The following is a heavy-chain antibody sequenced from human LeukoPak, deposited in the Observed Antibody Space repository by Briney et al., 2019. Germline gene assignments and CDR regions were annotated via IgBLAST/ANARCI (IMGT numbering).Heavy chain of an antibody. CDR2: VNPNTGGT. J-gene: IGHJ4*02. CDR3: ARDGLNNYVWGSYRYHDY. V-gene: IGHV1-2*02. CDR1: GYTFIGYY. Sequence: ASVKVSCKASGYTFIGYYIHWVRQAPGQGLEWMGWVNPNTGGTNYAQKFQGRVTMTRDTSISTAYMELSRLRSDDTAVYYCARDGLNNYVWGSYRYHDYWGQGTLVTVSS. D-gene: IGHD3-16*02.